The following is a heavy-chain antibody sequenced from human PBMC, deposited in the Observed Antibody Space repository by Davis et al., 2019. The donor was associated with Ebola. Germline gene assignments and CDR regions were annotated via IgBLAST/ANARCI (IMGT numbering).Heavy chain of an antibody. D-gene: IGHD4-17*01. CDR3: ARDFDGDYSY. CDR1: GGSFSGYY. J-gene: IGHJ4*02. Sequence: SETLSLTCAAYGGSFSGYYWSWTRPPPGQGLEWSGYIYYSGSTNYNPSRKSRVTISVDTSKNQFSLKLSSVTAADTAVYYCARDFDGDYSYWGQGTQVTVSS. CDR2: IYYSGST. V-gene: IGHV4-59*01.